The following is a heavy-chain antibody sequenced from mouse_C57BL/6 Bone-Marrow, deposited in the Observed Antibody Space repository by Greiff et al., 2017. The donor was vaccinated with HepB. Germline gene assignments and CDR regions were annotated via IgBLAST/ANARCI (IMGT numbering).Heavy chain of an antibody. CDR2: IDPEDGET. CDR3: ARSYCDGGSCGYLDD. CDR1: GFNIKDYY. V-gene: IGHV14-2*01. Sequence: VQLQQSGAELVKPGASVKLSCTASGFNIKDYYMHWVKQRTEQGLEWIGRIDPEDGETKYAPKFKGKATITADTSSNTAYLQLSSLTSEDTAVDYCARSYCDGGSCGYLDDWGTGTTVTVSS. J-gene: IGHJ1*03. D-gene: IGHD1-1*01.